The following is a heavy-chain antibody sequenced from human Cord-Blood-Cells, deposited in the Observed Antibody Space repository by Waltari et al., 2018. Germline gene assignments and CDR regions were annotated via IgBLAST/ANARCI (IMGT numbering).Heavy chain of an antibody. CDR1: GFTFSSYS. J-gene: IGHJ3*02. Sequence: EVQLVESGGGLVKPGGSLSLSCAASGFTFSSYSMNWVRQAPGKGLEWVSSISSSSSYIYYADSVKGRFTISRDNAKNSLYLQMNSLRAEDTAVYYCARDLSSSFAFDIWGQGTMVTVSS. CDR2: ISSSSSYI. CDR3: ARDLSSSFAFDI. D-gene: IGHD6-6*01. V-gene: IGHV3-21*01.